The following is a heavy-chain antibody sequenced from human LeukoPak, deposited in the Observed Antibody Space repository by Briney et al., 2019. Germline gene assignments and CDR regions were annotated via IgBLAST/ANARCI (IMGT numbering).Heavy chain of an antibody. Sequence: GGSLRLSCAASGFTFSSYAMSWVRQAPGKGLEWVSAISGSGGSTYYADSVKGRFTISRDNSKNTLYLRMNSLRAEDTAVYYCAKDYEERWLQYYFDYWGQGTLVTVSS. J-gene: IGHJ4*02. V-gene: IGHV3-23*01. CDR1: GFTFSSYA. D-gene: IGHD5-24*01. CDR2: ISGSGGST. CDR3: AKDYEERWLQYYFDY.